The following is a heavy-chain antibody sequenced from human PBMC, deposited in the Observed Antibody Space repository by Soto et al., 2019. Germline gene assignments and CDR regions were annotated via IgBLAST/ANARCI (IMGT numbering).Heavy chain of an antibody. J-gene: IGHJ6*02. CDR1: GGSVSSGSYY. Sequence: PSETLSLTCTVSGGSVSSGSYYWSWIRQPPGKGLEWIGYIYYSGSTNYNPSLKSRVTISVDTSKNQFSLKLSSVTAADTAVYYCASVTRTCISTSCYRYYYGMDVWGQGTTVNVSS. CDR3: ASVTRTCISTSCYRYYYGMDV. V-gene: IGHV4-61*01. D-gene: IGHD2-2*02. CDR2: IYYSGST.